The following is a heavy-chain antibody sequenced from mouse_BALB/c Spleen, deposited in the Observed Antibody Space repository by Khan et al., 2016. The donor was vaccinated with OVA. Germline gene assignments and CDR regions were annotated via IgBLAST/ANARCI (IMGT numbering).Heavy chain of an antibody. Sequence: VQLQESGAELARPGASVKMSCKASGYTFTSYTMHWVKQRPGQGLEWIGFINPSNGYTNYNQKFKDKATLTADKSSTTVYMQLSSLTSDDSAVYNCLRDGAYHRNDGWFAYWGQGTLVTVSA. CDR3: LRDGAYHRNDGWFAY. J-gene: IGHJ3*01. V-gene: IGHV1-4*01. D-gene: IGHD2-14*01. CDR2: INPSNGYT. CDR1: GYTFTSYT.